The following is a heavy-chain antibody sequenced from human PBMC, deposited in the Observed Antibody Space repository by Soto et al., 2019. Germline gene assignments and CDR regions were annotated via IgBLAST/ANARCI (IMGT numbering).Heavy chain of an antibody. J-gene: IGHJ4*02. CDR1: GGSISSGGYY. V-gene: IGHV4-31*03. CDR2: IYYSGST. CDR3: ARDWQDYYGSGSYYPFDY. Sequence: SETLSLTCTVSGGSISSGGYYRSWIRQHPGKGLEWIGYIYYSGSTYYNPSLKSRVTISVDTSKNQFSLKLSSVTAADTAVYYCARDWQDYYGSGSYYPFDYWGQGTLVTVSS. D-gene: IGHD3-10*01.